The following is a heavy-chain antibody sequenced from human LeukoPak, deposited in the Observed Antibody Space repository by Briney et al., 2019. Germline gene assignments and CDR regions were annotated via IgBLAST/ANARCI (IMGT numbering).Heavy chain of an antibody. D-gene: IGHD4-23*01. CDR2: VNYIGST. Sequence: SETLSLTCTVSGGSISSYYWSWIRQPPGKGLEWIGYVNYIGSTFYNPSLKSRVTISLDTSKNQISLNLTTVTAADTAVYYCAREGGNFDFDSWGQGSLVTVSS. CDR1: GGSISSYY. CDR3: AREGGNFDFDS. J-gene: IGHJ4*02. V-gene: IGHV4-59*12.